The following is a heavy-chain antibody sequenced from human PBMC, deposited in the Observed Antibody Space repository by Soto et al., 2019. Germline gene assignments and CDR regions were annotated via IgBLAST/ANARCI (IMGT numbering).Heavy chain of an antibody. CDR1: GGSFVGNY. D-gene: IGHD2-2*02. J-gene: IGHJ5*02. CDR2: INHSGST. CDR3: ARGGGYCSSTSCYRRPWFDP. V-gene: IGHV4-34*01. Sequence: PSETLSLTCAVYGGSFVGNYGGGIRNPQGKGLKWIGEINHSGSTNYNPSLKRRVTISVDTSKNQFSLKLSSVTAADTAVYYCARGGGYCSSTSCYRRPWFDPWGQGTLVTVSS.